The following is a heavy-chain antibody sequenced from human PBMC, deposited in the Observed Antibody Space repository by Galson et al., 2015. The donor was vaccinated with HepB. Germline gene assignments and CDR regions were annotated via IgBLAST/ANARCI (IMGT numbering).Heavy chain of an antibody. CDR3: ARLAYSYGSQPDQRGFDY. J-gene: IGHJ4*02. CDR2: IYPVDSDT. CDR1: GYTFTGYW. D-gene: IGHD3-10*01. Sequence: QSGAEVKQPGESLKISCQGSGYTFTGYWIGWVRQMPGRGLEWIGIIYPVDSDTKYRPSFRGQVSISADKSINTAYLQWSSLRASDSGIYFCARLAYSYGSQPDQRGFDYWGRGTLVTVSS. V-gene: IGHV5-51*01.